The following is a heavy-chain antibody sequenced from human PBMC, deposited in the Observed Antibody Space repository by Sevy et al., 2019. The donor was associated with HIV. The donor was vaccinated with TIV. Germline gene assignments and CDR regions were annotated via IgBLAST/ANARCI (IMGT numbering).Heavy chain of an antibody. Sequence: GGSLRLSCTASGFTVSSNYMNWVRQAPGKGLEWVSVIYSDGSTYYADSVKGRFTISRDKSKNTVYLQMNSLRAEDTAVYYCASPNYYDNSGYRYWGQRTLVTVSS. CDR2: IYSDGST. CDR1: GFTVSSNY. J-gene: IGHJ4*02. V-gene: IGHV3-53*01. CDR3: ASPNYYDNSGYRY. D-gene: IGHD3-22*01.